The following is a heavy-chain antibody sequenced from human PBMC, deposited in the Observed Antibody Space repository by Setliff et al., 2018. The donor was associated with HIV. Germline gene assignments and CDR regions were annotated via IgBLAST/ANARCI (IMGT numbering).Heavy chain of an antibody. V-gene: IGHV3-20*04. CDR1: GFTFSSYW. D-gene: IGHD2-8*01. Sequence: PGGSLRLSCAASGFTFSSYWMHWVRQAPGKGLEWVSGINWNGGSIGYVDSVKGRFTISRDNAKNFLYLQMNSLRAEDTALYYCAREVSTIGARRGAYDPWGQGTLVTVSS. CDR3: AREVSTIGARRGAYDP. CDR2: INWNGGSI. J-gene: IGHJ5*02.